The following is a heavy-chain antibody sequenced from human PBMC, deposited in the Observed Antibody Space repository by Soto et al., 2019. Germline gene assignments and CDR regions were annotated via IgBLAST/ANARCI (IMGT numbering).Heavy chain of an antibody. Sequence: GGSLRLSCAASGFTFSSYAMSWVRQAPGKGLEWVSAISGSGGRTYYGDSGKGRFTISRDNSKNTLYLQMNSLRAEDTAVYYCAKDGGWGWSFYFDYWGQGTLVTVSS. D-gene: IGHD2-15*01. J-gene: IGHJ4*02. CDR3: AKDGGWGWSFYFDY. V-gene: IGHV3-23*01. CDR2: ISGSGGRT. CDR1: GFTFSSYA.